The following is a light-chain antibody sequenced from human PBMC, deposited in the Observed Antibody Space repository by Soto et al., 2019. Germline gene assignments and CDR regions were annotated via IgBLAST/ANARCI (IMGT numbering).Light chain of an antibody. Sequence: DIQLTQSPSFLSASVGDRVTITCRASQGISTFLAWYQQEPGKAPELLIYAATTLQSGVPSRFSGSGSGTEFTITISSLQPEDFATYYCQQLNSYPFNFGGGTKVEIK. CDR3: QQLNSYPFN. V-gene: IGKV1-9*01. CDR1: QGISTF. J-gene: IGKJ4*01. CDR2: AAT.